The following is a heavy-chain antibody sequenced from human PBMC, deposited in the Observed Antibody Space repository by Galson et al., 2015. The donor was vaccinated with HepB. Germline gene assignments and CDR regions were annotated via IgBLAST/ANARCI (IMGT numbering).Heavy chain of an antibody. CDR2: IKSKTDGGTT. D-gene: IGHD5-18*01. CDR1: GFTFSNAW. CDR3: TSSRYSYGYDY. J-gene: IGHJ4*02. V-gene: IGHV3-15*01. Sequence: SLRLSCAASGFTFSNAWMSWVRQAPGKGLEWVGRIKSKTDGGTTDYAAPVKGRFTISRDDSKNTLYLQMNSLKTEDTAVYYCTSSRYSYGYDYWGQGTLVTVSS.